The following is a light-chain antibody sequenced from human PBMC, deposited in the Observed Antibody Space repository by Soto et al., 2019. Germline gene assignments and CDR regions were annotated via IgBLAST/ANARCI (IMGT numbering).Light chain of an antibody. V-gene: IGKV3-15*01. Sequence: DIVLTQSPATLSVSPGERATLSCRASLPISNNLAWYQQRPGQSLRLLIYGASARAHGVPARFSGSGSGTEFTLTISSLQSEDLAVYYCQQYENWPPAVTFGGGTNVEIK. CDR3: QQYENWPPAVT. CDR2: GAS. CDR1: LPISNN. J-gene: IGKJ4*01.